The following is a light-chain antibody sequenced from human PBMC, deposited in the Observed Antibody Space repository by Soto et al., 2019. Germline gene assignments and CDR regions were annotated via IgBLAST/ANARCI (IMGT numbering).Light chain of an antibody. CDR2: WAS. J-gene: IGKJ1*01. CDR1: QSVLYSSNNKNY. CDR3: LQYSTTRT. Sequence: DIVLTQSPDSLAVSLGERATINCKSSQSVLYSSNNKNYLAWYQQKPGQPPKLLIYWASTRESGVPDRFSGGGSGTDFTLTISSLQAEDVAVYYCLQYSTTRTFGQGTKVEIK. V-gene: IGKV4-1*01.